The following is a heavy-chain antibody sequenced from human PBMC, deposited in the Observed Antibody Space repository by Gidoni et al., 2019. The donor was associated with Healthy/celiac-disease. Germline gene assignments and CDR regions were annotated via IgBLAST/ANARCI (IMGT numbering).Heavy chain of an antibody. CDR1: GFTFSDYY. CDR3: ARGSQLWLRAFDI. V-gene: IGHV3-11*01. D-gene: IGHD5-18*01. CDR2: IISSGSTI. J-gene: IGHJ3*02. Sequence: QVQLVESGGGLVTPGGSLRLSFAASGFTFSDYYMNCILQAAGKGLEWGSYIISSGSTIEYADSVKGRFTISRDNAKNSLYLQMKSLRAEDTAVYYCARGSQLWLRAFDIWGQGTMVTVSS.